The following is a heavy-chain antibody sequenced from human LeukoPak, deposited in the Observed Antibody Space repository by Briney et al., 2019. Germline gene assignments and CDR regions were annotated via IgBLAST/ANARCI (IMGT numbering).Heavy chain of an antibody. J-gene: IGHJ4*02. V-gene: IGHV3-20*04. CDR2: INWNGNTI. D-gene: IGHD5-24*01. CDR3: AKSGYNRFDY. CDR1: GFIFDDYD. Sequence: GGSLRLSCAASGFIFDDYDMNWVRQAPGKGLEWVSHINWNGNTIGYGDSVKGRFTISRDNAKNSLYLQMNSLRAEDTAVYYCAKSGYNRFDYWGQGTLVTVSS.